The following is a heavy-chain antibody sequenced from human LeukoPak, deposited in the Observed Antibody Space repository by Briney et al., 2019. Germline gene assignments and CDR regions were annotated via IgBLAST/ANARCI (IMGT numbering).Heavy chain of an antibody. J-gene: IGHJ4*02. D-gene: IGHD2-21*02. CDR3: ASGGEVGDCYYY. Sequence: SETLSLTCTVSGGSFSSYYWSWIRQPAGKGLEWIGRIYTSGSTNYNLSLKSRVTMSVDTSKNQFSLKLSSVTAADTAVYYCASGGEVGDCYYYWGQGTLVTVSS. V-gene: IGHV4-4*07. CDR1: GGSFSSYY. CDR2: IYTSGST.